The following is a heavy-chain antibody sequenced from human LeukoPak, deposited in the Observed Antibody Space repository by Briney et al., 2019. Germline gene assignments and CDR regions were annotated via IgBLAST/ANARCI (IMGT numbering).Heavy chain of an antibody. D-gene: IGHD3-16*02. CDR1: GFTFGSYG. V-gene: IGHV3-23*01. Sequence: GGSLRLSCAASGFTFGSYGMSWVRQAPGKGLEWVSTISSSGGNTYYADSVKGRFTISRDNSKSTLYLQMNSLRAEDTAVYYCAKGQEYVWGSYRYTEGPYFDYWGQGTLVTVSS. CDR3: AKGQEYVWGSYRYTEGPYFDY. CDR2: ISSSGGNT. J-gene: IGHJ4*02.